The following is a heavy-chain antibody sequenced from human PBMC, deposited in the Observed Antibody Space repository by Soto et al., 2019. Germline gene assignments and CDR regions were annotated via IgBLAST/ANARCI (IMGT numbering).Heavy chain of an antibody. J-gene: IGHJ4*02. Sequence: QVQLQESGPGLVKPSETLSLTCTVSGGSISSYYWSWIRQPPGKGLEWIGYIYYSGSTNYNPSLMSRVTISVDTSKNQFSLKLSSVTAADTAVYYCARRADFGYSSSCSFDYWGQRTLVTVSS. CDR1: GGSISSYY. CDR3: ARRADFGYSSSCSFDY. V-gene: IGHV4-59*01. D-gene: IGHD6-13*01. CDR2: IYYSGST.